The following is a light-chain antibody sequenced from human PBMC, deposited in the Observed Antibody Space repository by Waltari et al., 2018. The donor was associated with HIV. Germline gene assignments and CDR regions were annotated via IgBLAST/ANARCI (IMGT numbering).Light chain of an antibody. Sequence: EIVMTQSPGALSVSLGERASQSVTTNLAWYQQKPGQAPRLLIFGASTRATGIPARFSGSGSGTEFTLTISSLQSEDFALYYCQQYNKWPPYTFGQGTKLEIK. CDR2: GAS. CDR3: QQYNKWPPYT. J-gene: IGKJ2*01. CDR1: QSVTTN. V-gene: IGKV3-15*01.